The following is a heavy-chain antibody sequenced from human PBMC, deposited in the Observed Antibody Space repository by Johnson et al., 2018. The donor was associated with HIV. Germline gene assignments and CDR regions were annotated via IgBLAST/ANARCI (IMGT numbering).Heavy chain of an antibody. CDR3: ARDSNRYAFEI. CDR1: GFTVSSNY. J-gene: IGHJ3*02. CDR2: IYSGGST. Sequence: VQLVESGGGLVQPGGSLRLSCAASGFTVSSNYMSWVRQAPGTGLAWVSVIYSGGSTYYADSVKGRFTISRDNSKNTLYLQMTSLGAEDTAVYYCARDSNRYAFEIWGQGTMVTVSS. V-gene: IGHV3-66*01. D-gene: IGHD2-8*01.